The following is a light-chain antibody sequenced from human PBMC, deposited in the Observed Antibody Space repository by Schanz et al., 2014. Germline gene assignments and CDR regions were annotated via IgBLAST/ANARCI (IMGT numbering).Light chain of an antibody. CDR2: DVT. Sequence: QSALTQPPSASGSPGQSVTISCTGTSSDIGRYNYVSWYQHHPGKAPKLLIYDVTKRPSGVPDRFSGSKSGNTASLTVSGLQAEDEADYYCSSYTTTTTCVFGTGTKLTVL. V-gene: IGLV2-8*01. J-gene: IGLJ1*01. CDR3: SSYTTTTTCV. CDR1: SSDIGRYNY.